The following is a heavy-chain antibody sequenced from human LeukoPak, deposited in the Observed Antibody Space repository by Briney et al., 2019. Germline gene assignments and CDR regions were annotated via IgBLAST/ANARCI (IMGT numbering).Heavy chain of an antibody. CDR1: GGSISSSSYY. V-gene: IGHV4-39*01. D-gene: IGHD5-18*01. J-gene: IGHJ4*02. Sequence: PSETLSLTCTVSGGSISSSSYYWGWIRQPSGKGLEWIGSIYYSGSTYYNPSLKSRVTISVDTSKNQFSLKLSSVTAADTAVYYCARGKAGYSYGSYFDYWGQGTLVTVSS. CDR3: ARGKAGYSYGSYFDY. CDR2: IYYSGST.